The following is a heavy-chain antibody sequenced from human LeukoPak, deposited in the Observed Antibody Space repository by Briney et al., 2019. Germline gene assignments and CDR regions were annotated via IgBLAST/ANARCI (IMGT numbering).Heavy chain of an antibody. V-gene: IGHV4-59*08. CDR2: IYSSGGT. Sequence: SETLSLTCTVSGGSISSYYWSWIRQPPGKGLEWIGYIYSSGGTNYNPSLKSRVTISVDTSKNQFSLKLNSVTAADTAVYYCARRKEDVSVAGASDHWGQGTLVTVSS. D-gene: IGHD6-19*01. CDR3: ARRKEDVSVAGASDH. J-gene: IGHJ4*02. CDR1: GGSISSYY.